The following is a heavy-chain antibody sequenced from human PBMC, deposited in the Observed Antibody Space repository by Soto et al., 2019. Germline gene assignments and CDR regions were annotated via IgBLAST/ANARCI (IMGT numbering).Heavy chain of an antibody. CDR3: ARVPGSGRDYMDV. D-gene: IGHD3-10*01. V-gene: IGHV4-31*02. Sequence: LCGGSISSGGYYWSWIRQHPGKGLEWIGYIYYSGSTYYNPSLKSRVTISVDTSKNQFSLKLSSVTAADTAVYYCARVPGSGRDYMDVWGKGTTVTVSS. J-gene: IGHJ6*03. CDR1: GGSISSGGYY. CDR2: IYYSGST.